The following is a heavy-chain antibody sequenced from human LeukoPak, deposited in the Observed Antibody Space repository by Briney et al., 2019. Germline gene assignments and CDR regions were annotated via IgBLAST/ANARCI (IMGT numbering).Heavy chain of an antibody. Sequence: PSQTLSLTCTVSGGSISSGSYYWSWIRQPAGKGLEWIGRIYTSGGTNYNPSLKSRVTISVDTSKNQFSLKLSSVTAADTAVYYCARDGGGELFDYWGQGTLVTVSS. J-gene: IGHJ4*02. CDR3: ARDGGGELFDY. D-gene: IGHD1-26*01. CDR1: GGSISSGSYY. CDR2: IYTSGGT. V-gene: IGHV4-61*02.